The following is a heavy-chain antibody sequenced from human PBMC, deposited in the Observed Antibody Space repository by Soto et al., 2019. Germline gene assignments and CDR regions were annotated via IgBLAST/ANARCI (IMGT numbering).Heavy chain of an antibody. Sequence: SQTLSLTCAISGDSVSSNSAAWNWIRQSPSRGLEWLGRTYYRPKWYNDYAVSVKSRITINPDTSKNQFSLQLNSVTPEDTAVYYCARGSQVCCGSGWYYGMDVWGQGTTVTVSS. V-gene: IGHV6-1*01. CDR1: GDSVSSNSAA. CDR3: ARGSQVCCGSGWYYGMDV. J-gene: IGHJ6*02. D-gene: IGHD6-19*01. CDR2: TYYRPKWYN.